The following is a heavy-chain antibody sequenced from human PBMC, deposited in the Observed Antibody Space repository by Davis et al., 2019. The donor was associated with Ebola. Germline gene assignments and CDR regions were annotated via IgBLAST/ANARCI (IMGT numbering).Heavy chain of an antibody. J-gene: IGHJ6*02. CDR2: IYYSGST. D-gene: IGHD5-12*01. CDR1: GGSFSSYY. V-gene: IGHV4-34*01. CDR3: ARLRPNYYYYGMDV. Sequence: PSETLSLTCAVYGGSFSSYYWGWIRQPPGKGLEWIGSIYYSGSTNYNPSLKSRVTISVDTSKNQFSLKLSSVTAADTAVYYCARLRPNYYYYGMDVWGQGTTVTVSS.